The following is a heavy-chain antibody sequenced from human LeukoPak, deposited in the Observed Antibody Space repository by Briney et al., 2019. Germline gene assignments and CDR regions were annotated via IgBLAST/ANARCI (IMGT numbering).Heavy chain of an antibody. CDR2: IRSKAYGGTT. CDR1: GFTFGDYA. V-gene: IGHV3-49*04. D-gene: IGHD3-22*01. CDR3: SRGGKVSYYDNSGYPDY. J-gene: IGHJ4*02. Sequence: PGGSLRLSCTASGFTFGDYAMSWVRQAPGKGLEWVGFIRSKAYGGTTEYAASVKGSFTISRDDSKSIAYLQINSLKTEDTAVFYCSRGGKVSYYDNSGYPDYWGQGTLVTVSS.